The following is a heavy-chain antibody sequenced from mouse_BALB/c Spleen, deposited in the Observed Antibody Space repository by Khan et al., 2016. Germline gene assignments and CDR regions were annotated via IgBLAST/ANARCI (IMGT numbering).Heavy chain of an antibody. J-gene: IGHJ3*01. V-gene: IGHV1-80*01. Sequence: VQLQESGAELVRPGSSVKISCKASGYAFSSYWMNWVKQRPGQGLDWIGQIYPGDGDTMYNGNFKGKATLTADKSSSTAYIQLSSLTAEDSAVYFCARRETGTFAYWGQGTLVTVSA. CDR3: ARRETGTFAY. CDR2: IYPGDGDT. CDR1: GYAFSSYW. D-gene: IGHD4-1*01.